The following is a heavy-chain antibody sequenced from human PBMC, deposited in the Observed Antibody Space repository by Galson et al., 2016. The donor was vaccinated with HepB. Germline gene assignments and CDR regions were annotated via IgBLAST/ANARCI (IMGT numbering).Heavy chain of an antibody. D-gene: IGHD5-12*01. CDR2: VNTYTGDA. J-gene: IGHJ3*02. V-gene: IGHV1-18*01. CDR1: SDTLSNYG. Sequence: SVKVSCKASSDTLSNYGFSWVRQAPGQGLEWMGGVNTYTGDADYPQRFQDRVTMTTDTSTKTAYMELRSLRSDDTAVYYCASRGGYDAFDIWGQGTMIPVSS. CDR3: ASRGGYDAFDI.